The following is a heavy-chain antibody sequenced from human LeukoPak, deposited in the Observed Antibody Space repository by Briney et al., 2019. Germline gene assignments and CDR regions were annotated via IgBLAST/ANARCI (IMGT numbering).Heavy chain of an antibody. CDR3: ARADYSSSWYYYYYYMDV. CDR1: GNTFTGYY. Sequence: ASVKVSCKASGNTFTGYYMHWVRQAPGQGLEWMGWINPNSGGTNYAQKFQGRVTMTRDTSISTAYMELSRLRSDDTAVYYCARADYSSSWYYYYYYMDVWGKGTTVTVSS. V-gene: IGHV1-2*02. CDR2: INPNSGGT. D-gene: IGHD6-13*01. J-gene: IGHJ6*03.